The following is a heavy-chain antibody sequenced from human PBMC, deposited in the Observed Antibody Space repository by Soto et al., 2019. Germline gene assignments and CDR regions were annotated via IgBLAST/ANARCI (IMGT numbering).Heavy chain of an antibody. CDR3: ARESKIVATITYYGDFDY. Sequence: GASVKLSCKASGYTFTSYGISWVRQAPGQGLEWMGWISAYNGNTNYAQKLQGRVTMTTDTSTSTAYMELRSLRSDDTAVYYCARESKIVATITYYGDFDYWGQGTLVTVSS. CDR2: ISAYNGNT. CDR1: GYTFTSYG. J-gene: IGHJ4*02. V-gene: IGHV1-18*01. D-gene: IGHD5-12*01.